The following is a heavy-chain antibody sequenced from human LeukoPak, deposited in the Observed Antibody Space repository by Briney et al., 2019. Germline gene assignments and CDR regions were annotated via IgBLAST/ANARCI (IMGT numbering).Heavy chain of an antibody. Sequence: GEPLKISCKGPGYIATSYWSGGMGQMPGKGLEWMGIIYPGDSDTRYSPSFQGQVTISADKSISTAYLQWSSLKASDTAMYYCARQSIGEPLVYWGQGTLVTVSS. CDR1: GYIATSYW. J-gene: IGHJ4*02. CDR2: IYPGDSDT. V-gene: IGHV5-51*01. CDR3: ARQSIGEPLVY. D-gene: IGHD4-17*01.